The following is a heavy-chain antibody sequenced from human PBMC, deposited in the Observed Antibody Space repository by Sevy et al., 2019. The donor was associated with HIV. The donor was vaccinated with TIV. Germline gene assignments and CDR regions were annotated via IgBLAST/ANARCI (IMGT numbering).Heavy chain of an antibody. J-gene: IGHJ4*02. V-gene: IGHV3-48*02. Sequence: GGCLRLSCVASGFTFSRYSMNCVRQAPGKGLEWVSNIGSTGPTIYYADSVKGRFTISRDNAKNSLYLQMNSLRQEDTAVYYCAPSGSGWFEFDSWGQGTTVTVSS. CDR1: GFTFSRYS. CDR3: APSGSGWFEFDS. D-gene: IGHD6-19*01. CDR2: IGSTGPTI.